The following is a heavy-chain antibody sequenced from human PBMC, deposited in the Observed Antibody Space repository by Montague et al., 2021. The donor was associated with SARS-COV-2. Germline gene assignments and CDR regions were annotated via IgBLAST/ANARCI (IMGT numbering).Heavy chain of an antibody. CDR1: GGSISSSSYY. CDR3: ARDQGYNWNYYYYYGMDV. V-gene: IGHV4-39*07. Sequence: SETLSLTCTVSGGSISSSSYYWGWLRPPPGMGLVWIGCIYYSGSTYYTPSLKSRVTISVGTSKYKFSLKLSSVTAADTAEYYRARDQGYNWNYYYYYGMDVWGQGTTVTVSS. CDR2: IYYSGST. J-gene: IGHJ6*02. D-gene: IGHD1-20*01.